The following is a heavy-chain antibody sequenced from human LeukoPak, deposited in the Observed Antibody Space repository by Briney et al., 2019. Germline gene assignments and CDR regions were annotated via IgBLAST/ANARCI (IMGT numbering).Heavy chain of an antibody. CDR3: ATAAFDRRSDDAFDI. D-gene: IGHD2-15*01. V-gene: IGHV4-61*02. CDR2: IYTSGST. Sequence: SETLSLTCTVSGGSISSGSYYWSRIRQPAGKGLEWIGRIYTSGSTNYNPSLKSRVTISVDTSKDQFSLKLSSVTAADTAVYYCATAAFDRRSDDAFDIWGQGTMVTVSS. CDR1: GGSISSGSYY. J-gene: IGHJ3*02.